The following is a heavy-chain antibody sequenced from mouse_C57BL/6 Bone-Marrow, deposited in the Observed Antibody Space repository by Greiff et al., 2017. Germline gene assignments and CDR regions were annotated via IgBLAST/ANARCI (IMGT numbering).Heavy chain of an antibody. CDR1: GFSFNTYA. J-gene: IGHJ3*01. CDR3: VRCDYEAWFAY. CDR2: IRSKSNNYAT. D-gene: IGHD2-4*01. V-gene: IGHV10-1*01. Sequence: EVHLVESGGGLVQPKGSLKLSCAASGFSFNTYAMNWVRQAPGKGLEWVARIRSKSNNYATYYADSVKDRFTISRDDSESMLYLQMNNLKTEDTAMYYCVRCDYEAWFAYWGQGTLVTVSA.